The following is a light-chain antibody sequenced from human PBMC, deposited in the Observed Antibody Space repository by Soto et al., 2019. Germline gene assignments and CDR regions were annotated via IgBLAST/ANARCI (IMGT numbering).Light chain of an antibody. CDR3: AAWDDSLNGAV. CDR2: SDG. V-gene: IGLV1-44*01. CDR1: SSNIGSNT. J-gene: IGLJ7*01. Sequence: QSVLTQPPSASGTPGQRVTISCSGSSSNIGSNTVNWYQQVPGTAPKLLIYSDGQRPSGVPDRFSGSKSGTSASLAISGLQSEDEADYYCAAWDDSLNGAVFGGGTQLTVL.